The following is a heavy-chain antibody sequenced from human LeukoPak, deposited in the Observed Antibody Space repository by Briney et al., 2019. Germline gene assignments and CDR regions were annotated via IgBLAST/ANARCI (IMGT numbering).Heavy chain of an antibody. CDR3: VRGANPDYDFWSGEPRVWFDP. CDR2: IYYSGST. CDR1: GGSISSGGYY. J-gene: IGHJ5*02. V-gene: IGHV4-31*03. Sequence: SETLSLTCTVSGGSISSGGYYWSWIRQHPGKGLEWIGYIYYSGSTYYNPSLKSRVTISVDTSKNQFSLKLSSVTAADTAVYYCVRGANPDYDFWSGEPRVWFDPWGQGTLVTVSS. D-gene: IGHD3-3*01.